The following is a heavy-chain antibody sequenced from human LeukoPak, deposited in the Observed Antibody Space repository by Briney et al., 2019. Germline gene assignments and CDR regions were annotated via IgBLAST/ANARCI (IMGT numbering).Heavy chain of an antibody. CDR3: ASGSSYSSSRINWFDP. CDR2: ISSSSSYI. D-gene: IGHD6-13*01. V-gene: IGHV3-21*01. Sequence: GGSLRLSCAASGFTFSSYSMNWVRQAPGKGLEWVSCISSSSSYIYYADSVKGRFTISRDNAKNSLYLQMNSLRAEDTAVYYCASGSSYSSSRINWFDPWGQGTLVTVSS. CDR1: GFTFSSYS. J-gene: IGHJ5*02.